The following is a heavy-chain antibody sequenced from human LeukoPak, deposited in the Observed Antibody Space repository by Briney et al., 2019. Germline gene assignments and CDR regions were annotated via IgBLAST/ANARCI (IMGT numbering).Heavy chain of an antibody. V-gene: IGHV4-59*08. J-gene: IGHJ4*02. D-gene: IGHD1-26*01. CDR3: ARLGSYHDF. CDR2: IYYSGST. CDR1: GGSISSYY. Sequence: SQTLSLTCTVSGGSISSYYWSWIRQPPGKGLEWIGYIYYSGSTNYNPSLKSRVTISVDTSKNQFSLKLTSVTAADTAVYFCARLGSYHDFWGQGVLVTVSS.